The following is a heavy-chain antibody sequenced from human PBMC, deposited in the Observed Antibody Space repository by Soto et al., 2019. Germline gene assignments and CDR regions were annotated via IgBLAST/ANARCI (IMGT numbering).Heavy chain of an antibody. D-gene: IGHD3-10*01. CDR2: IYYSGST. CDR1: GGSISSGGYS. V-gene: IGHV4-61*08. CDR3: VRTLTSGRQDS. J-gene: IGHJ5*01. Sequence: SETLSLTCAVSGGSISSGGYSWSWIRQSPGKGLEWIAYIYYSGSTNYNPSLKSRVTISLDTSKNQFSLRLSSVTAADTAVYYCVRTLTSGRQDSWGQGTLVTVSS.